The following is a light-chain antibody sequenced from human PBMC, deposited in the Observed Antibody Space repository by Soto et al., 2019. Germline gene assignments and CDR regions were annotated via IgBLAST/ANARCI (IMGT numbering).Light chain of an antibody. CDR3: QQYYTLPRT. V-gene: IGKV4-1*01. CDR2: WAS. J-gene: IGKJ4*01. CDR1: QSVLFTSNNKNY. Sequence: DIVMTQSPDSLAVSLGERATINCESSQSVLFTSNNKNYLAWYQQKPGQPPTLLLSWASARESGVPERFSGSGSGTLFTLSISSLQAEDVAVYYCQQYYTLPRTFGGGTKVDIK.